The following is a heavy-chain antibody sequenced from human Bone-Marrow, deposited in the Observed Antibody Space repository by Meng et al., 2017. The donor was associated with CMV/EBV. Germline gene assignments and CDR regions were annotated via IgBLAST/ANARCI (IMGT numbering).Heavy chain of an antibody. Sequence: ASVKVSCKASGYTFTGYYMHWVRQAPGQGLEWMGCINPNSGDTYYAQNFQGRVTMTRDMSLSTAYMELSRLRSDDTAVYYCARVGCSSTSCYRGPWFDPWGQGTLVTVSS. CDR2: INPNSGDT. V-gene: IGHV1-2*02. J-gene: IGHJ5*02. D-gene: IGHD2-2*01. CDR3: ARVGCSSTSCYRGPWFDP. CDR1: GYTFTGYY.